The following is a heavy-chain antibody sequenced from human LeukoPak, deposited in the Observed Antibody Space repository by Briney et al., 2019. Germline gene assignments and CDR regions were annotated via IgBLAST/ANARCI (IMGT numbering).Heavy chain of an antibody. CDR1: GFTFSSYS. J-gene: IGHJ4*02. V-gene: IGHV3-48*01. Sequence: GGSLRLSCAASGFTFSSYSMNWVRQAPGKGLEWVSYISGSSSSIYYADSVKGRFTISRDNSKNTLSLQMNSLRAEDTAIYYCATYRQVLLPFESWGQGTLVTVSS. D-gene: IGHD2-8*02. CDR3: ATYRQVLLPFES. CDR2: ISGSSSSI.